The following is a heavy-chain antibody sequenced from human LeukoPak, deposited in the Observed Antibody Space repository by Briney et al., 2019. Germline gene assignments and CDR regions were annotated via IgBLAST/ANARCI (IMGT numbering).Heavy chain of an antibody. CDR1: GDSISSGGSY. D-gene: IGHD2-2*01. CDR3: AKAACSSTSCYAGYYYGMDV. CDR2: IYYSGTT. J-gene: IGHJ6*02. V-gene: IGHV4-31*03. Sequence: SQTLSLTRTVSGDSISSGGSYWSWTRQHPGEGLEWIGYIYYSGTTNYSPSLKSRVTISVDTSKNQFSLKLSSVTAADTAVYYCAKAACSSTSCYAGYYYGMDVWGQGTTVTVSS.